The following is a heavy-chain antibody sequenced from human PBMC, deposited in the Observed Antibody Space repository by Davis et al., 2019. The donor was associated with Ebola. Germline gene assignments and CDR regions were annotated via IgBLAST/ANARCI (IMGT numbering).Heavy chain of an antibody. V-gene: IGHV4-34*01. D-gene: IGHD4-11*01. CDR2: INHSGST. CDR3: ARGGGGETTVTTYAFDI. CDR1: GGSFSGYY. J-gene: IGHJ3*02. Sequence: SETLSLTCAVYGGSFSGYYWSWIRQPPGKGLEWIGEINHSGSTNYNPSLKSRVTISVDTSKNQFSLKLTSVTAADTAVYYCARGGGGETTVTTYAFDIWGRGTMVTVSS.